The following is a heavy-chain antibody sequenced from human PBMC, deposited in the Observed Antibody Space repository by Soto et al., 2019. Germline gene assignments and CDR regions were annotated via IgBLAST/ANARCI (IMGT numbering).Heavy chain of an antibody. V-gene: IGHV3-7*05. D-gene: IGHD2-2*01. J-gene: IGHJ6*02. CDR1: GFTFSSYW. CDR3: ARDLVWINCSSTSCYSYYYYGMDV. Sequence: PGGSLRLSCAASGFTFSSYWMSWVRQAPGKGLEWVANIKQDGSEKYYVDSVKGRFTISRDNAKNSLYLQMNSLRAEDTAVYYCARDLVWINCSSTSCYSYYYYGMDVWGQGTTVTVSS. CDR2: IKQDGSEK.